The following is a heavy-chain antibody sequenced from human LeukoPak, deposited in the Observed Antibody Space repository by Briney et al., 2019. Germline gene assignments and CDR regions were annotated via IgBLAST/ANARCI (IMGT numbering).Heavy chain of an antibody. CDR1: GGSFSGYY. V-gene: IGHV4-34*01. CDR3: ARAVEYNFWSGLQRRAATFDY. D-gene: IGHD3-3*01. J-gene: IGHJ4*02. CDR2: INHSGST. Sequence: SETLSLTCAVYGGSFSGYYWSWIRQPPGKGLEWIGKINHSGSTNYNPSLKSRVTISVDTSKNQFSLKLTSVTTADTAVYYCARAVEYNFWSGLQRRAATFDYWGQGTLVTVSS.